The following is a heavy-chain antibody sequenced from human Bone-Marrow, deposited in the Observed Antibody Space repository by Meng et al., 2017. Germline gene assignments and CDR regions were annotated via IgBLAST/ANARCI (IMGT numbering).Heavy chain of an antibody. CDR3: ARQGDTAMATFDY. V-gene: IGHV4-34*01. D-gene: IGHD5-18*01. CDR2: INHSGGT. CDR1: GGTFSDYY. Sequence: QVQLQQWGAGLLKPSDTLSLPCAVYGGTFSDYYWSWIRQPPGKGLEWIGEINHSGGTKYTPSLESRVTISIDTSKNQFSLKLSSVTAADTAIYYCARQGDTAMATFDYWGQGTLVTVSS. J-gene: IGHJ4*02.